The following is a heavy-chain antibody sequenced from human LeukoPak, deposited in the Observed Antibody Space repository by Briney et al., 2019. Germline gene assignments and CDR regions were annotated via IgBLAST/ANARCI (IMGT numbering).Heavy chain of an antibody. CDR3: AREPAVAAATNFDF. CDR1: GYSFSTHW. CDR2: IYPGDSDT. J-gene: IGHJ4*02. D-gene: IGHD2-15*01. V-gene: IGHV5-51*01. Sequence: GESLKISCQASGYSFSTHWIGWVRQTPGKDVEWMGLIYPGDSDTKYSLSFQGQVTMSVDKSISTAYLEWSGLKASDTATYYCAREPAVAAATNFDFWGQGTLVTVSS.